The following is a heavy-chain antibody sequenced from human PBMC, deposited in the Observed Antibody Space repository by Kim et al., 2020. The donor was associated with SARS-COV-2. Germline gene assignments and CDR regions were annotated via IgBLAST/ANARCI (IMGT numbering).Heavy chain of an antibody. D-gene: IGHD3-10*01. Sequence: SETLSLTCTVSGGSISSSSYYWGWIRQPPGKGLEWIGSIYYSGSTYYNPSLKSRVTISVDTSKNQFSLKLSSVTAADTAVYYCARPNGYGSGSYYVDYWGQGTLVTVSS. J-gene: IGHJ4*02. CDR1: GGSISSSSYY. V-gene: IGHV4-39*01. CDR3: ARPNGYGSGSYYVDY. CDR2: IYYSGST.